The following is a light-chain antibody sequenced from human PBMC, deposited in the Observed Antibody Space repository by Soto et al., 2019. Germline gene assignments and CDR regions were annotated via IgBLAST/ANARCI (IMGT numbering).Light chain of an antibody. V-gene: IGKV1-5*03. CDR3: QHYDRFPYT. J-gene: IGKJ2*01. CDR1: QSLSYW. CDR2: KAS. Sequence: DIQMTQSPSTLSASVGDTVTITCRASQSLSYWLAWYQQKPGQAPKLLIHKASTLESGVPSRFSGSGSGTEFTLTISSLQPDDFASFYFQHYDRFPYTFGQGTKLEIK.